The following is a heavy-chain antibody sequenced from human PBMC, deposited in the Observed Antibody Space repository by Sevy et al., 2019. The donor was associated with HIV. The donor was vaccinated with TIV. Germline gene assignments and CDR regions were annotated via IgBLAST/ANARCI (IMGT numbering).Heavy chain of an antibody. CDR1: GFNFGSHA. CDR3: AKEEFSGYDFGS. D-gene: IGHD5-12*01. Sequence: GGSLRLSCAASGFNFGSHAMHWVRQAPGKGLDWVSTISGSGGSTYYADSVKGRFTISRDNSNKKVSLQMNSLTAEDTAVYYCAKEEFSGYDFGSWGQGTLVTVSS. CDR2: ISGSGGST. J-gene: IGHJ5*01. V-gene: IGHV3-23*01.